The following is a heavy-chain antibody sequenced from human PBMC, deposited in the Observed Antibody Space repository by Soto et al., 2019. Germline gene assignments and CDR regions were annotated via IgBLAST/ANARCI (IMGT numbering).Heavy chain of an antibody. J-gene: IGHJ4*02. CDR3: AKKFDY. CDR2: IYYSGST. CDR1: GGSISSYY. V-gene: IGHV4-59*08. Sequence: PSETLSLTCTVSGGSISSYYWSWIRQPPGKGLEWIGYIYYSGSTNYNPSLKSRVTISVDTSKNQFSLKLSSVTAADTAVYYCAKKFDYWGQGTLVTLSS.